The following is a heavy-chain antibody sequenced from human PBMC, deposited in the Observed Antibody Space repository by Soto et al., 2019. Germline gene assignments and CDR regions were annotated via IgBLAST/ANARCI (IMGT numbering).Heavy chain of an antibody. V-gene: IGHV1-18*01. Sequence: QVQLVQSVAEVKKPGASVKVSCKASGYTFTTHGISWVRQVPGQGLEWMGWVRGDNGHTNYAQSLQGRGTMTTDTCTNTAYMELRSRRSDDTAVYYGARDLGYCRSGTCYREWFDPWGQGNLVTVSS. CDR1: GYTFTTHG. CDR3: ARDLGYCRSGTCYREWFDP. J-gene: IGHJ5*02. D-gene: IGHD2-15*01. CDR2: VRGDNGHT.